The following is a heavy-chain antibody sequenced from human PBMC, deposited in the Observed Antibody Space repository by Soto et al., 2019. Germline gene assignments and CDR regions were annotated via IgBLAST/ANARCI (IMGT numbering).Heavy chain of an antibody. CDR2: IIPIFGTA. CDR3: ATQGGYCSGGSCYDSNYYYGMDV. CDR1: GGTFSSYA. D-gene: IGHD2-15*01. Sequence: QVQLVQSGAEVKKPGSSVKVSCKASGGTFSSYAISWVRQAPGQGLEWMGGIIPIFGTANYAQKFQGRVTIPADESTSTAYMELSSLRSEDTAVYYCATQGGYCSGGSCYDSNYYYGMDVWGQGTTVTVSS. J-gene: IGHJ6*02. V-gene: IGHV1-69*12.